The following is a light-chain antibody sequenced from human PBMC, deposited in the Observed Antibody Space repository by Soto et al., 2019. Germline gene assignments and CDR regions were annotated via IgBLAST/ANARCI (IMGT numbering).Light chain of an antibody. CDR2: GAS. CDR1: QSVSSN. J-gene: IGKJ1*01. Sequence: EIVMTQSPATLSVSPGERATLSCRGSQSVSSNLAWYQQKPGQAPRLLIYGASTRATGIPARFSGSGSGTEFTLTINTLQSEDYAVYYCQQYNNWWTFGQGTKVEIK. CDR3: QQYNNWWT. V-gene: IGKV3-15*01.